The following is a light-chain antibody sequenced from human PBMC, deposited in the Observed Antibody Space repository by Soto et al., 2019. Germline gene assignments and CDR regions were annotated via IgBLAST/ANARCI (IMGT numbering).Light chain of an antibody. J-gene: IGKJ1*01. CDR2: DAS. CDR3: QHYNSYSEA. Sequence: IQMTQSPSSLSASVGDRVTITCRASQSIRSYLNWYLQKPGKAPKLLIYDASNLETGVPSRFSGNGSGTDFTFTISRLQPEDVATYYCQHYNSYSEAFGQGTKVDIK. CDR1: QSIRSY. V-gene: IGKV1-33*01.